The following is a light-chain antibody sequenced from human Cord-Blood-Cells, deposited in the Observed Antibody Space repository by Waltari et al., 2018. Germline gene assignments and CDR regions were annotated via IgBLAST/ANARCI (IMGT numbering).Light chain of an antibody. Sequence: QSALTQPRSVSGSPGQSVTISCTGTSSAVGGYNYVSWYQQHPGKAPNLMIYDVSKRPSGVPDRFSGSKSGNTASLTISGLQAEDEADYYCCSYAGGYTSVFGTGTKVTVL. CDR3: CSYAGGYTSV. J-gene: IGLJ1*01. CDR2: DVS. V-gene: IGLV2-11*01. CDR1: SSAVGGYNY.